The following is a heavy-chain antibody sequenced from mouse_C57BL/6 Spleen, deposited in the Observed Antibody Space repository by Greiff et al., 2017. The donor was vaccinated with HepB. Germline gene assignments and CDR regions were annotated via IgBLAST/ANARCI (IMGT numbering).Heavy chain of an antibody. V-gene: IGHV1-78*01. Sequence: VQLQQSDAELVKPGASVKISCKVSGYTFTDHTIHWMKQRPEQGLEWIGYIYPRDGSTKYNEKFKGKATLTADKSSSTAYMQLNSLTSEDSAVYVCAREKDYYGSSHGGYFDVWGTGTTVTVSS. D-gene: IGHD1-1*01. CDR3: AREKDYYGSSHGGYFDV. J-gene: IGHJ1*03. CDR1: GYTFTDHT. CDR2: IYPRDGST.